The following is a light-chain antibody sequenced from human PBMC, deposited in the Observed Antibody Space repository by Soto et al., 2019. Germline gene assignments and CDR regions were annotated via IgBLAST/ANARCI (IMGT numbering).Light chain of an antibody. CDR1: QSVTSSY. CDR3: QQYGSSQYT. Sequence: EIVLTQSPGTLSLSPGERATLSCRASQSVTSSYLAWYRKKPGRAPRLLIYGASSRATGIPDRFSGSGSGTDFTLTISRLEPEDFAVYYCQQYGSSQYTFGQGTKLEIK. J-gene: IGKJ2*01. CDR2: GAS. V-gene: IGKV3-20*01.